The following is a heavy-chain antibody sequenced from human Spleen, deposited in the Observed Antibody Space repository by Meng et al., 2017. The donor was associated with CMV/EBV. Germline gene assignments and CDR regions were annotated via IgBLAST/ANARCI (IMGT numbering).Heavy chain of an antibody. CDR3: ARDQFLGSSPNYYYYGMDV. V-gene: IGHV3-9*01. J-gene: IGHJ6*02. CDR2: ISWNSGST. D-gene: IGHD6-6*01. CDR1: GFTFDDYA. Sequence: SLKISCAASGFTFDDYAMHWVRQAPGKGLEWVSGISWNSGSTYYADSVKGRFTISRDNSKNTLYLQMNSLRAEDTAVYYCARDQFLGSSPNYYYYGMDVWGQGTTVTVSS.